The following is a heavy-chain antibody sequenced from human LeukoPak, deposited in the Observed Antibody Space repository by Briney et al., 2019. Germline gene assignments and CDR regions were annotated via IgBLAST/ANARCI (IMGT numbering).Heavy chain of an antibody. J-gene: IGHJ4*02. D-gene: IGHD6-13*01. CDR1: GFTFGSYA. CDR2: ISGSGGNT. Sequence: PGGSLRLSCAASGFTFGSYAMSWVRQAPGKGLEWVSAISGSGGNTYYADSVKGRFTISRDHSKNTLYLQMDSLRAEDTAVYYCAKDRDGITAVGRDFDYWGQGALVTVSS. CDR3: AKDRDGITAVGRDFDY. V-gene: IGHV3-23*01.